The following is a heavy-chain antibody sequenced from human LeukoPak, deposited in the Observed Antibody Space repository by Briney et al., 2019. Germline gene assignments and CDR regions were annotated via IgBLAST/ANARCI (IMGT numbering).Heavy chain of an antibody. V-gene: IGHV4-34*01. CDR2: INHSGST. Sequence: SETLSLTCAVYGGSFSGYYWSWIRQPPGKGLEWIGEINHSGSTNYNPSLTSRGTISVDTSKNQFSLKLSSVTAADTAVYYCARRRSSIAAHIDYWGQGTLVTVSS. J-gene: IGHJ4*02. CDR1: GGSFSGYY. D-gene: IGHD6-6*01. CDR3: ARRRSSIAAHIDY.